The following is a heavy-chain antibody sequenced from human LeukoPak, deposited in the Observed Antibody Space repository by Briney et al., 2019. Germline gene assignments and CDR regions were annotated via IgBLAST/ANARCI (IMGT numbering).Heavy chain of an antibody. CDR1: GFTFNNYA. D-gene: IGHD5-24*01. CDR2: IRGDGGST. CDR3: AKERGGYNPFDY. J-gene: IGHJ4*02. Sequence: GGSLRLSCAASGFTFNNYAMSWVRQAPGKGLEWVSAIRGDGGSTYYADSVKGHFTISRDNSKNTLYLQMNSLRADDTAVYYCAKERGGYNPFDYWGQGTLVTVSS. V-gene: IGHV3-23*01.